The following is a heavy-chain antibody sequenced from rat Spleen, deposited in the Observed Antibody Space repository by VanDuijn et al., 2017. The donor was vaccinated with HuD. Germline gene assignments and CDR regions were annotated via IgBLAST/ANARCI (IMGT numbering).Heavy chain of an antibody. CDR1: DYSITSNY. J-gene: IGHJ4*01. V-gene: IGHV3-1*01. Sequence: EVQLQESGPGLVKPSQSLSLTCSVTDYSITSNYWGWIRKFPGNKMEWIGHISYSGSNSYNPSLKSRISITKDTSKNQFFLQLNSVTTEDTATYYCARSGVYYGLLRGYYVMDAWGQGASVTVSS. CDR2: ISYSGSN. D-gene: IGHD1-6*01. CDR3: ARSGVYYGLLRGYYVMDA.